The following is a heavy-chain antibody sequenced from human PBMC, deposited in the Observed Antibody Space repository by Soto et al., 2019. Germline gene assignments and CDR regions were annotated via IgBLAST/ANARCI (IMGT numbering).Heavy chain of an antibody. Sequence: VASVKVSCKASGYTFTSYAMHWVRQAPGQRLEWMGWINAGNGNTKYSQKFQGRVTITRDTSASTAYMELSSLRSEDTAVYYCASSYYGSGYYYGMDVWGQGTTVTVSS. J-gene: IGHJ6*02. D-gene: IGHD3-10*01. CDR2: INAGNGNT. CDR1: GYTFTSYA. V-gene: IGHV1-3*01. CDR3: ASSYYGSGYYYGMDV.